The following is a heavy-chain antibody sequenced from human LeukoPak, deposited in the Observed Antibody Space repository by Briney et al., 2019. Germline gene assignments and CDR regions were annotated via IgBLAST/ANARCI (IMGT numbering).Heavy chain of an antibody. CDR3: AKDDGDYPHYYYYGMDV. J-gene: IGHJ6*02. Sequence: PGGSLRLSCAASGFTFSSYAMSWVRQAPGKGLEWVSAISGSGGSTYYADSVKGRFTTSRYNSKNKLYLQMNSLRAEDTAVYDCAKDDGDYPHYYYYGMDVWGQGTTVTVSS. CDR1: GFTFSSYA. V-gene: IGHV3-23*01. D-gene: IGHD4-17*01. CDR2: ISGSGGST.